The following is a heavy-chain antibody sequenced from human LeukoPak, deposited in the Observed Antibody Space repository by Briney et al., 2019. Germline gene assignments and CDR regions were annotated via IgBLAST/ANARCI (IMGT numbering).Heavy chain of an antibody. D-gene: IGHD4-17*01. J-gene: IGHJ1*01. CDR3: ARPPTVTPFIAEYFQH. Sequence: GGSLRLSCSASGFTLRSYGMHWVRQAPGKGLEWVAVISYDGSTKYYADSVNGRFTISRDNSKNTLYLQMNSLRPEDTAVYYCARPPTVTPFIAEYFQHWGQGTLVTVSS. V-gene: IGHV3-30*03. CDR2: ISYDGSTK. CDR1: GFTLRSYG.